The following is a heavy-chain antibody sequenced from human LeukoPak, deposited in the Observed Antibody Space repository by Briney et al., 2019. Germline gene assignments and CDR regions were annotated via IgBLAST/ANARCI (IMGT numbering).Heavy chain of an antibody. D-gene: IGHD1-7*01. J-gene: IGHJ4*02. V-gene: IGHV1-46*01. Sequence: ASVKVSYKASGGTFSSYAISWVRQAPGQGLEWMGIINPSGGSTSYAQKFQGRVTMTRDTSTSTVYMELSSLRPEDTAVYYCARDRGITGTEGYFDCWGQGTLVTVSS. CDR3: ARDRGITGTEGYFDC. CDR1: GGTFSSYA. CDR2: INPSGGST.